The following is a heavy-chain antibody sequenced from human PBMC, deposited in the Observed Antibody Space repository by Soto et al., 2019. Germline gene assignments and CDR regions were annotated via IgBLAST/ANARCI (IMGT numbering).Heavy chain of an antibody. Sequence: EVQLVESGGGLVQPGGSLRLSCVASGFTFSSYSMNWVRQAPGKGLEWVSYISSSSSTIYYADSVKGRFTISRDNVKNSLYLQMNSLRDVDTAVYYCARVGQQLARVVTGPDRWGQGTLVTVSS. D-gene: IGHD6-13*01. V-gene: IGHV3-48*02. CDR3: ARVGQQLARVVTGPDR. CDR2: ISSSSSTI. CDR1: GFTFSSYS. J-gene: IGHJ4*02.